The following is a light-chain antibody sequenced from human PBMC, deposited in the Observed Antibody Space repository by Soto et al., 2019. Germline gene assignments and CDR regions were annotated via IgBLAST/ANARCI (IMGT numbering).Light chain of an antibody. CDR2: DAS. Sequence: DIQMTQSPSSLSASVGDRVTITCQASQDISNYLNWYQQKPGKAPKLLIYDASNLETGVPSRFSGSGSGTDFTFTISRLQPEDIATYSCQQYDNLPITFGPGTKVDIK. J-gene: IGKJ3*01. CDR3: QQYDNLPIT. V-gene: IGKV1-33*01. CDR1: QDISNY.